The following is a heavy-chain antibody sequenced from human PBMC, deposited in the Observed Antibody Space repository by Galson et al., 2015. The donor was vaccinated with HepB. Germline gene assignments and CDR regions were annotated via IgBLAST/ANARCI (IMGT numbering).Heavy chain of an antibody. V-gene: IGHV3-30-3*01. CDR2: ISFDGSNK. Sequence: SLRLSCAASGFTFSNYAMHWVRQAPGKGLEWVAVISFDGSNKYYADSVKGRFTISRDNSKNTLYLQMNSLRAGDTAVNYCARDVGVYCTNGICYTSRYTNSRGGMDVWGQGTTVTVSS. D-gene: IGHD2-8*01. CDR3: ARDVGVYCTNGICYTSRYTNSRGGMDV. CDR1: GFTFSNYA. J-gene: IGHJ6*02.